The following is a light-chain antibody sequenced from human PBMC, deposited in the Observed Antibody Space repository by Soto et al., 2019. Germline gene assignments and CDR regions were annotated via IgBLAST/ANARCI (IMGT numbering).Light chain of an antibody. Sequence: DIVLTQSPATLSSFPGDRVTLSCRASQYINTRLAWYQHRPGQAPRLLMYGATSRATGIPDRFSGSGSGTDFTLTISRLEPEDFAVYYCQQYGSSPLTFGGGTKVDI. CDR3: QQYGSSPLT. V-gene: IGKV3-20*01. CDR1: QYINTR. CDR2: GAT. J-gene: IGKJ4*01.